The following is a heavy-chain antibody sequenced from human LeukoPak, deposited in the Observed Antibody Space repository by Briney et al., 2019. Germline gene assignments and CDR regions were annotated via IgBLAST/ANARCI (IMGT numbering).Heavy chain of an antibody. CDR3: AKDGPLIAAAGDY. CDR2: VSSSGSTI. CDR1: GFTFSDYY. V-gene: IGHV3-11*04. J-gene: IGHJ4*02. D-gene: IGHD6-13*01. Sequence: GGSLRLSCAASGFTFSDYYMSWIRQAPGKGLEWVSYVSSSGSTIYYADSVKGRFTISRDNSKNTLYLQMNSLRAEDTAVYYCAKDGPLIAAAGDYWGQGTLVTVSS.